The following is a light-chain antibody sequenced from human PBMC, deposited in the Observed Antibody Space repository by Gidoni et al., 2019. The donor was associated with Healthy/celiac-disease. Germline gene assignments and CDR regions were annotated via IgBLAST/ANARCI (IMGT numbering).Light chain of an antibody. CDR1: SLISHY. Sequence: SSDLTQDPTVSVDLGQTVNITCRGDSLISHYASWYQQKPGQAPLLVIYGKDDRPSGIPDRFSGSTSGKTASLTITAVQADDEAVYYCSSRDNSGDHVVFGGGTTLAVL. CDR3: SSRDNSGDHVV. V-gene: IGLV3-19*01. CDR2: GKD. J-gene: IGLJ2*01.